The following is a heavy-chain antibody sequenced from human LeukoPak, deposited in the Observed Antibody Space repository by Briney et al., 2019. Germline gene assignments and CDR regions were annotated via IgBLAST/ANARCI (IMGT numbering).Heavy chain of an antibody. D-gene: IGHD1-26*01. CDR2: VYYSGRI. Sequence: PSETLSLTCTVSSGSISIYYWSWIRQPPGKGLEWIGYVYYSGRINYNPSLKSRVTISLDTSKNQFSLKLRSVTAADTAVYYCAGAYSGTYYYFDYWGQGTLVTVSS. V-gene: IGHV4-59*01. CDR3: AGAYSGTYYYFDY. CDR1: SGSISIYY. J-gene: IGHJ4*02.